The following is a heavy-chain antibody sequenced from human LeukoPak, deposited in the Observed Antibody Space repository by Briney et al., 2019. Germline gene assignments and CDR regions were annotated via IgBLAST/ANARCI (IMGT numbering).Heavy chain of an antibody. D-gene: IGHD3-22*01. CDR2: ISAYNGNT. J-gene: IGHJ4*02. V-gene: IGHV1-18*01. Sequence: ASVKVSCKASGYTFTSYGISWVRQAPGQGLEWMGWISAYNGNTNYAQKLQGRVTMTTDTSTSTAYMELRSLRSDDTAVYYCAVWDYYDSSGYYTPYYFDYWGQGTLVTVSS. CDR3: AVWDYYDSSGYYTPYYFDY. CDR1: GYTFTSYG.